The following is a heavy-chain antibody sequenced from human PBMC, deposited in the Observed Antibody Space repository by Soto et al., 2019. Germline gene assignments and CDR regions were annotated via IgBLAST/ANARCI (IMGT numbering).Heavy chain of an antibody. CDR2: IKRKTDGPTT. Sequence: LVGQDPGKGLGWVGRIKRKTDGPTTDYAAPVKGRFTISRDDSKNTLYLQMNSLKTEDTAVYYCPPGPHDWGQGTLVTVSS. J-gene: IGHJ4*02. V-gene: IGHV3-15*07. CDR3: PPGPHD.